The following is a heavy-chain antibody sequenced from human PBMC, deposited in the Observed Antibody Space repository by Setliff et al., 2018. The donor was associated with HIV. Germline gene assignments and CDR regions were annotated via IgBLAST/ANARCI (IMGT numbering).Heavy chain of an antibody. V-gene: IGHV1-3*01. CDR3: ARDVEHMMDV. CDR2: INAGNGNT. CDR1: GYTFTSYA. J-gene: IGHJ6*02. Sequence: ASVKVSCKASGYTFTSYAMHWVRQAPGQRLEWMGWINAGNGNTKYSQKFQGRVTITRDTSASTAYMELRRLTFDDTAVYYCARDVEHMMDVWGQGTTVTVSS.